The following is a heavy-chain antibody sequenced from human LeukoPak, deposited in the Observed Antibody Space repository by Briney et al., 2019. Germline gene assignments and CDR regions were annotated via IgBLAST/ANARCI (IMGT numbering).Heavy chain of an antibody. Sequence: SETLSLTCAVYGGSFSGYYWSWIRQPPGKGLEWIGEINHSGSTNYNPSLKSRVTISVDTSKNQFSLKLSSVTAADTAVYYCARDHGNYDFDYWGQGTLLTVSS. CDR1: GGSFSGYY. J-gene: IGHJ4*02. V-gene: IGHV4-34*01. CDR2: INHSGST. CDR3: ARDHGNYDFDY. D-gene: IGHD4-17*01.